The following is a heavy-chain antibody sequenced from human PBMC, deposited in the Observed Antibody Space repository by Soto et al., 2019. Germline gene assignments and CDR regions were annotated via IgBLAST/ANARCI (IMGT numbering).Heavy chain of an antibody. CDR3: ARGRAYYYDSSCYF. D-gene: IGHD3-22*01. V-gene: IGHV1-8*01. J-gene: IGHJ4*02. CDR2: MNPNSGNT. CDR1: GYTFTGYD. Sequence: CKASGYTFTGYDINWVRQATGQGLEWMGWMNPNSGNTGYAQKFQGRVTMTRNTSISTAYMELSSLRSEDTAVYYCARGRAYYYDSSCYFWGQGTLVTVSS.